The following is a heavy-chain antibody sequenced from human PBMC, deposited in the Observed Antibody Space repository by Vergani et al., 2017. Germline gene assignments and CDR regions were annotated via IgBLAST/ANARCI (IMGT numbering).Heavy chain of an antibody. V-gene: IGHV4-59*01. CDR2: IYYSGST. J-gene: IGHJ2*01. D-gene: IGHD2-21*01. CDR1: GGSISSYY. Sequence: QVQLQESGPGLVKPSETLSLTCTVSGGSISSYYWSWIRQPPGKGLEWIGYIYYSGSTNYNPSLKSRVTISVDTSKNQFSLKLSSVTAADTAVYYCAREKFVNFDLWGRGTLVTVSS. CDR3: AREKFVNFDL.